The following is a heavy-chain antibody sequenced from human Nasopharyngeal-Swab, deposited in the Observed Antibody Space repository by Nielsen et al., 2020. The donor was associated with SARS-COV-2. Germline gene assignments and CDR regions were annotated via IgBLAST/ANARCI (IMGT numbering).Heavy chain of an antibody. D-gene: IGHD3-22*01. CDR3: ASLGDSSGYYYRIDGYAHDAHDAFDI. J-gene: IGHJ3*02. V-gene: IGHV3-30-3*01. CDR2: ISYDGSNK. Sequence: WIRQPPGKGLAWVAVISYDGSNKYYADSVKGRFTISRDNSKNTLYLQMNSLRAEDTAVYYCASLGDSSGYYYRIDGYAHDAHDAFDIWGQGTMVTVSS.